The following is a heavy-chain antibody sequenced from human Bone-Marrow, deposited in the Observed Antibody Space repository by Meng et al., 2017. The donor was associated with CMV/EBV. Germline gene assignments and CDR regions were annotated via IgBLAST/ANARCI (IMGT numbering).Heavy chain of an antibody. CDR2: ISAYSGDT. CDR1: GYTFPSFG. CDR3: VRESSDHYDPIGFPHY. Sequence: ASVKVSCKATGYTFPSFGISWVRQAPGQGLEWMGWISAYSGDTRYPQKFQGRLTMTADTSTSTAYMDLRSLRSDDTAVYYCVRESSDHYDPIGFPHYWGQGTLVTVSS. J-gene: IGHJ4*02. D-gene: IGHD3-22*01. V-gene: IGHV1-18*01.